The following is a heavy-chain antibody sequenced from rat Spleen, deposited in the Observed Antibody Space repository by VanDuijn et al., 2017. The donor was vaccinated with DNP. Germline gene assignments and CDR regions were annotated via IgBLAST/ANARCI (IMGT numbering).Heavy chain of an antibody. Sequence: EVQLVESGGGLVQPGRSLKLSCEASGFTFSDYNMVWVRQAPKKGLEWVATISYDGSSTDYRDSVKGRFTISRDNGKNTLYLQMDSLRSEDTATYYCAKPDYWGQGVMVTVSS. CDR2: ISYDGSST. CDR1: GFTFSDYN. V-gene: IGHV5-7*01. CDR3: AKPDY. J-gene: IGHJ2*01.